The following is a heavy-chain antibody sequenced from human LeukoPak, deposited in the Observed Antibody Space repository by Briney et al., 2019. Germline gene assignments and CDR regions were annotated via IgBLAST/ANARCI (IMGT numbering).Heavy chain of an antibody. CDR3: AREDYYDSSADDAFDI. Sequence: ASVKVSCKASGYTFTGYYMHWVRQAPGQGLEWMGRINPNSGGTNYAQKFQGRVTMTRDTSISTAYMELSRLRSDDTAVYYCAREDYYDSSADDAFDIWGQGTMVTVSS. J-gene: IGHJ3*02. CDR2: INPNSGGT. CDR1: GYTFTGYY. V-gene: IGHV1-2*06. D-gene: IGHD3-22*01.